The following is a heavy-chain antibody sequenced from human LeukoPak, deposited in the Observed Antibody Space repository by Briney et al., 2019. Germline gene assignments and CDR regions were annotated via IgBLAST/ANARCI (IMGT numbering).Heavy chain of an antibody. CDR3: ETGPTMSAPETSPGLLDF. J-gene: IGHJ4*02. Sequence: ASLKVSCTVSGYTLSKFSMYWVRQAPGKGLEWVGGVDPENGATIYAQTLQGRVTMTEDTSTNTSYMELNSLTSDDTAVYYCETGPTMSAPETSPGLLDFWGQGTLVTVSS. CDR2: VDPENGAT. V-gene: IGHV1-24*01. CDR1: GYTLSKFS. D-gene: IGHD3-10*02.